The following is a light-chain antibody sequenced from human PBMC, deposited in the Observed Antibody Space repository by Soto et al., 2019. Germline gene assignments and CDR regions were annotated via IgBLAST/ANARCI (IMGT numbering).Light chain of an antibody. Sequence: EIVMTQSPATLSLSPGERATLSRRASQTIDNTLAWYQRKPGQAPRLLIYDASTRATGVPARFSGSGSGTDFTLTISRLEPEDFAVYYCQQYGNSPITFGQGTRLEIK. CDR1: QTIDNT. V-gene: IGKV3-15*01. J-gene: IGKJ5*01. CDR3: QQYGNSPIT. CDR2: DAS.